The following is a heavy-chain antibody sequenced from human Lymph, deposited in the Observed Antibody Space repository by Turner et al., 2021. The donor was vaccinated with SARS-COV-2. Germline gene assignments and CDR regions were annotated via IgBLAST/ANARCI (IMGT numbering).Heavy chain of an antibody. CDR2: ISGSGGST. D-gene: IGHD5-18*01. J-gene: IGHJ4*02. CDR3: ANEGDTAIVNFDY. Sequence: EVQMLESGGGVVQPGGSLRLACAASGFTFSSYAMSWVPQAPGKGLDWVSAISGSGGSTYYADSVQGRFTISRDNSKNTLYLQMNSLRAEDTAVYYCANEGDTAIVNFDYWGQGTLVTVSS. CDR1: GFTFSSYA. V-gene: IGHV3-23*01.